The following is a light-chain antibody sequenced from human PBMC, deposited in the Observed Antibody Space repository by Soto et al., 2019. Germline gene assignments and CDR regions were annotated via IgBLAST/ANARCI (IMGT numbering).Light chain of an antibody. CDR1: SSDVGGYNY. CDR2: DVT. V-gene: IGLV2-11*01. J-gene: IGLJ2*01. Sequence: QSVLTQPRSVAGSPGQSVTISCTGTSSDVGGYNYVSWYQHHPGKAPKLIIYDVTKRPSGVPDRFSGSKSGNTASLTISGLQAEDEADYYCCSYASSFTLLFGGGTKLTVL. CDR3: CSYASSFTLL.